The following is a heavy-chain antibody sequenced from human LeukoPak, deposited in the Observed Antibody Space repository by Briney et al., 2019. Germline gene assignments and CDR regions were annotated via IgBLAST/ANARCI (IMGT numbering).Heavy chain of an antibody. CDR2: INTDGSST. Sequence: GGSLRLSCAASGFTFSSYWMHWVRHAPGKGLVWVSRINTDGSSTIYADSVKGRFTISRDNAKNTLYLQMNSLRAEDTAVYYCARVGEGGAYDFWSGYYPIDCWGQGTLVTVSS. CDR1: GFTFSSYW. CDR3: ARVGEGGAYDFWSGYYPIDC. V-gene: IGHV3-74*01. D-gene: IGHD3-3*01. J-gene: IGHJ4*02.